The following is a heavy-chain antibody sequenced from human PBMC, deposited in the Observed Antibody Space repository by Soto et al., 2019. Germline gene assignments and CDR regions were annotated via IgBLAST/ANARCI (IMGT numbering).Heavy chain of an antibody. V-gene: IGHV1-46*01. Sequence: ASVKVSCKASGYTFTSYYMHWVRQAPGQGLEWMGIINPSGGSTSYAQKFQGRVTMTRDTSTSTVYMELSSLRSEDTAVYYCARDRRGIAASPGYPYYGMEVWGQGTTVTVSS. CDR3: ARDRRGIAASPGYPYYGMEV. CDR2: INPSGGST. CDR1: GYTFTSYY. D-gene: IGHD6-6*01. J-gene: IGHJ6*02.